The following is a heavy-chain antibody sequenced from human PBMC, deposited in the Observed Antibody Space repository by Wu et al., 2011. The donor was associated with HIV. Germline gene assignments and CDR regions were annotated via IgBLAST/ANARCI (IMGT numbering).Heavy chain of an antibody. J-gene: IGHJ4*02. D-gene: IGHD1-26*01. CDR2: IIPLSGTA. Sequence: QIQLVQSGAEVKKPGSSVKVSCKASGGTFSRYAISWVRQAPGHGLEWMGEIIPLSGTAKYAQKFRGRVTITTDDSTSTGYMELTSLRSEDTAVYYCAIERGYSGSYFDYWGQGTLVTVSS. V-gene: IGHV1-69*05. CDR1: GGTFSRYA. CDR3: AIERGYSGSYFDY.